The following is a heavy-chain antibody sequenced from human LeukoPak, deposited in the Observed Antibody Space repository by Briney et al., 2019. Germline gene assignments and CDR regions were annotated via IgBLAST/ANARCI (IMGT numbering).Heavy chain of an antibody. D-gene: IGHD6-19*01. Sequence: SGGSLRLSCAGSGFIFGGYTMNWVRQAPGKGLEWLSYISPSGENRLYADSVKGRFSISRDNAENSVYLQVDSLRAEDTAVYYCASRRSGWPNDAFDIWGQGTMVTVTS. CDR2: ISPSGENR. CDR1: GFIFGGYT. J-gene: IGHJ3*02. V-gene: IGHV3-48*01. CDR3: ASRRSGWPNDAFDI.